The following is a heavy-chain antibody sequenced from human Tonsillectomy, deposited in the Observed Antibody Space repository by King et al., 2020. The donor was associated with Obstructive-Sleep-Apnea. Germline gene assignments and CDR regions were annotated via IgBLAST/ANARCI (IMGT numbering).Heavy chain of an antibody. CDR2: SYRSGST. CDR3: ARDYGDYHYYFGY. V-gene: IGHV4-39*07. D-gene: IGHD4-17*01. Sequence: QLQESGPGLVKPSETLSLTCTVSGDSISSSRYYWGWIRQPPGKGLEWIGRSYRSGSTYYNPSLKSRGTISVDTSKNQFSLKLNPVTAADTAIYYCARDYGDYHYYFGYWGQGTLVTVSS. CDR1: GDSISSSRYY. J-gene: IGHJ4*02.